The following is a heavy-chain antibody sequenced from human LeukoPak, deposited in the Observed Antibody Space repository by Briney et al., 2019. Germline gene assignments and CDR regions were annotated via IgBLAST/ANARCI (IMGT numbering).Heavy chain of an antibody. CDR1: GGSISSYY. CDR3: AGNSASGDY. J-gene: IGHJ4*02. Sequence: SETLSLTCTVSGGSISSYYWSWIRQPPGKGLEWIGYIYYSGSTSYSPSLRSRVTISVDASKNQFSLKLSSVTAADTAVYYCAGNSASGDYWGQGTLVTVSS. D-gene: IGHD2-2*01. CDR2: IYYSGST. V-gene: IGHV4-59*08.